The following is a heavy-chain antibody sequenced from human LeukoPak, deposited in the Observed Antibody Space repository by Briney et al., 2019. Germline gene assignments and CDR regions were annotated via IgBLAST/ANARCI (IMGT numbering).Heavy chain of an antibody. D-gene: IGHD7-27*01. CDR2: IGSSGGGI. CDR3: AIDPNWGTHS. J-gene: IGHJ4*02. CDR1: GFTFSTYT. V-gene: IGHV3-23*01. Sequence: GGSLRLSCAASGFTFSTYTMYWVRHPPGKSLEWVSIIGSSGGGIHYADSVKGRFTISRDNSKNALYLQMNSLRVEDTAVYYCAIDPNWGTHSWGQGVLVTVSS.